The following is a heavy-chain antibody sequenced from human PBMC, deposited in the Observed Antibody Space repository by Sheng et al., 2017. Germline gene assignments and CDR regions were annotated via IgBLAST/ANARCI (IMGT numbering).Heavy chain of an antibody. CDR2: ISYDGSNK. Sequence: QVQLVESGGGVVQPGRSLRLSCAASGFTFSSYAMHWVRQAPGKGLEWVAVISYDGSNKYYADSVKGRFTISRDNSKNTLYLQMNSLRAEDTAVYYCARDQYTVKSGCFDYWGQGTLVTVSS. CDR1: GFTFSSYA. V-gene: IGHV3-30-3*01. D-gene: IGHD4-17*01. CDR3: ARDQYTVKSGCFDY. J-gene: IGHJ4*02.